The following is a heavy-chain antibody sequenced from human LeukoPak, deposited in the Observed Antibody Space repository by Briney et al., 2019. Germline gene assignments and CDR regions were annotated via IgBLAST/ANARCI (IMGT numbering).Heavy chain of an antibody. CDR3: ARQSPYDSSGYPYY. CDR1: GYRFSSHW. V-gene: IGHV5-51*01. CDR2: IYPGDSDT. D-gene: IGHD3-22*01. J-gene: IGHJ4*02. Sequence: GESLEISFKGSGYRFSSHWIGWVRPMPGKGLGWMGIIYPGDSDTTYSPSFQGQVTISADKSISTAYLQWSSLKASDTAMYYCARQSPYDSSGYPYYWGQGTLVTVSS.